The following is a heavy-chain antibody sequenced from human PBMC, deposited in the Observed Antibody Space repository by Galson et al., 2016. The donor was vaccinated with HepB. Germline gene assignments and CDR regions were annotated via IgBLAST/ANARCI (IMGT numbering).Heavy chain of an antibody. CDR2: INCNSGDT. Sequence: SVKVSCKASGYTFTGYYMHWVRQAPGQGLEWMGWINCNSGDTNYAQKFRGWVTMSRDTSISTAYMDLSRLRDDDTAVYYCTRGIIGGYDFDYWGRGTLVTVAS. CDR3: TRGIIGGYDFDY. J-gene: IGHJ4*02. CDR1: GYTFTGYY. V-gene: IGHV1-2*04. D-gene: IGHD5-12*01.